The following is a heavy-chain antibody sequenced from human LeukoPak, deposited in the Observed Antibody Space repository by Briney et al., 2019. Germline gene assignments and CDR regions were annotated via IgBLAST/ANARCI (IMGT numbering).Heavy chain of an antibody. V-gene: IGHV5-51*01. CDR3: ARQGSGGSCEY. J-gene: IGHJ4*02. Sequence: GESLKISCKCSGYSFTNYWIGWVRPMPGKGLEWMGIIYPGDSDTRYSPSFQGQVTISAEKSISTAYLQWSSLKASDSAMYYCARQGSGGSCEYWGQGTLVTVSS. D-gene: IGHD2-15*01. CDR1: GYSFTNYW. CDR2: IYPGDSDT.